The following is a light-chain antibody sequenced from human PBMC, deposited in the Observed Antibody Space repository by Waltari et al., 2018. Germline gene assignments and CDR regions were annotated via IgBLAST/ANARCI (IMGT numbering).Light chain of an antibody. CDR2: ENS. CDR1: SPNIWHNY. Sequence: QSVLTQPPSVSAAPGQRVPIPCPGSSPNIWHNYVTWYRQFPGTPPKLLIYENSERPSGIPGRFSGSKSGTSATLDITGLQAGDEADYYCGTWDSSLSGAVFGGGTHLTVL. CDR3: GTWDSSLSGAV. J-gene: IGLJ7*01. V-gene: IGLV1-51*02.